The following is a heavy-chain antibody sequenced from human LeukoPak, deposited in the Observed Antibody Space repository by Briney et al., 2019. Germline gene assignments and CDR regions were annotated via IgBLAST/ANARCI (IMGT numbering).Heavy chain of an antibody. J-gene: IGHJ3*02. CDR2: INPNSGGT. CDR1: GYTFTGYY. D-gene: IGHD2-21*02. CDR3: ATTLHIVVVTWHAFDI. V-gene: IGHV1-2*02. Sequence: ASVKVSCKASGYTFTGYYIHWVRQAPGQGLGWMGWINPNSGGTNYAPKFQGRVTMTRDTSITTAYMEPSRLTSDDTTIYYCATTLHIVVVTWHAFDIWGQGTMVTVSS.